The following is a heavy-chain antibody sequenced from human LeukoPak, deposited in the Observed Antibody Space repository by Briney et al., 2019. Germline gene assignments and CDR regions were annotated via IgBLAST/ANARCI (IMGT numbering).Heavy chain of an antibody. Sequence: PGESLRLSCAASGFTFTDYYMSWIRQAPGKGLEWVGRIKSKTDGGTTDYAAPVKGRFTISRDDSKNTLYLQMNSLKTEDTAVYYCTTDRLRDYGDQMIFDYWGQGTLVTVSS. CDR1: GFTFTDYY. CDR3: TTDRLRDYGDQMIFDY. D-gene: IGHD4-17*01. V-gene: IGHV3-15*01. CDR2: IKSKTDGGTT. J-gene: IGHJ4*02.